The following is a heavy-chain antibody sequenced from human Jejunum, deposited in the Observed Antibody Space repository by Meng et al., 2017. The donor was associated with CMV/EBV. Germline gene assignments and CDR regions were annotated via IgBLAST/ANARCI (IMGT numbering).Heavy chain of an antibody. CDR1: GLTSSTYW. Sequence: EGQLVVYGGGLVQAGTFLRLSCAGVGLTSSTYWMHLVRQEPGKGLLWVARITTDGTTNYADSVKGRFSISRDDVKNTLYLQMNSLRVEDTGVYYCTGLDYWGQGTLVTVSS. CDR2: ITTDGTT. CDR3: TGLDY. V-gene: IGHV3-74*01. J-gene: IGHJ4*02.